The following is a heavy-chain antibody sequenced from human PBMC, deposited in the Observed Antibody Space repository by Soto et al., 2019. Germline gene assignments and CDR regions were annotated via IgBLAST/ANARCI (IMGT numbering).Heavy chain of an antibody. Sequence: EVQLVESGGGLVKPGGSLRLSCAASGFTFSSYSMNWVRQAPGKGLEWVSSISSSSSYKYYADSVKGRFTISRDNAKNSLYVQMNSLRAEDTAVYYCARDQPRYSYGYGLGYWGQGTLVTVSS. CDR1: GFTFSSYS. CDR2: ISSSSSYK. CDR3: ARDQPRYSYGYGLGY. J-gene: IGHJ4*02. V-gene: IGHV3-21*01. D-gene: IGHD5-18*01.